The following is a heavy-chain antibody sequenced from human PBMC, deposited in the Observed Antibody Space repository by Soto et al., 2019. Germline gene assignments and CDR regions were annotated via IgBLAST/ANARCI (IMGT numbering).Heavy chain of an antibody. CDR1: GGSISSSSYY. CDR3: ARLYCSGGSCYSYYYYGMDV. J-gene: IGHJ6*02. D-gene: IGHD2-15*01. V-gene: IGHV4-39*01. CDR2: IYYSGST. Sequence: SETLSLTCTVSGGSISSSSYYWGWIRQPPGKGLEWIGSIYYSGSTYYNPSLKSRVTISVDTSKNQFSLKLSSVTAADTAVYYCARLYCSGGSCYSYYYYGMDVWGQGNTVTVSS.